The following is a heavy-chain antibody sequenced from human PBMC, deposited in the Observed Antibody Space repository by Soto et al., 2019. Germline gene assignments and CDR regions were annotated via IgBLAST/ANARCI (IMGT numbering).Heavy chain of an antibody. J-gene: IGHJ5*02. CDR3: ARGSVMWDIVLMVYAGTRFAP. D-gene: IGHD2-8*01. CDR2: IYHSGST. CDR1: GGSISSSNW. Sequence: PSETLSLTCAVSGGSISSSNWWSWVRQPPGKGLEWIGEIYHSGSTNYNPSLKSRVTMSVDKSKNQFSLKLSSVTAADTAVYCCARGSVMWDIVLMVYAGTRFAPWGQGTLVTVSS. V-gene: IGHV4-4*01.